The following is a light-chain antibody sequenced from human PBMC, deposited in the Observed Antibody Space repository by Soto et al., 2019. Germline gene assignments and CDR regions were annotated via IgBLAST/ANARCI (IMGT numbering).Light chain of an antibody. Sequence: DIVMTQSPLSLPVTPGEPASISCRSSQSLLYNGYNYLDWYLQKPGQSPQLLIYLGSNRASGVPDRFSGSGSGKDFTLKISRVEAEDVGVYYCMQALQTRTFGQWTKVEIK. V-gene: IGKV2-28*01. CDR3: MQALQTRT. J-gene: IGKJ1*01. CDR2: LGS. CDR1: QSLLYNGYNY.